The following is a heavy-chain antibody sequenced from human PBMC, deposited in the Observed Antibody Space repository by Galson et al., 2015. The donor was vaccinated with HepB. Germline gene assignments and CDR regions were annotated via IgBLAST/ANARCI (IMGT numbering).Heavy chain of an antibody. CDR3: ARDGAGAGNLVYYYYYYMDV. Sequence: SLRLSCAASGFTFSSYAMHWVRQAPGKGLEWVAVISYDGSNKYYADSVKGRFTISRDNSKNTLYLQMNSLRAEDTAVYYCARDGAGAGNLVYYYYYYMDVWGKGTTVTVSS. CDR2: ISYDGSNK. V-gene: IGHV3-30-3*01. CDR1: GFTFSSYA. D-gene: IGHD3-10*01. J-gene: IGHJ6*03.